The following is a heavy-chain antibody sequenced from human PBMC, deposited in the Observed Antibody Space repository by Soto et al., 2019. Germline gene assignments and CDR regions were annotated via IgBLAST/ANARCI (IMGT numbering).Heavy chain of an antibody. Sequence: SVKVSCKASGFTFTSSSVQWVRQARGQRLEWIGWIVVGSGNTNYAQKFQKRVTITRDMSTSTAYMYLSSLRSEDTAVYCCAALRTDNSGYFPDYWGQGTLVTVSS. CDR1: GFTFTSSS. CDR2: IVVGSGNT. V-gene: IGHV1-58*01. D-gene: IGHD3-22*01. CDR3: AALRTDNSGYFPDY. J-gene: IGHJ4*02.